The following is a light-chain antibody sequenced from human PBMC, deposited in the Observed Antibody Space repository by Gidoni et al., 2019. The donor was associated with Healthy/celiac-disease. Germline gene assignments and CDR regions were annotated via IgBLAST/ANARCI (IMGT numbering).Light chain of an antibody. V-gene: IGKV3-15*01. CDR2: GAS. CDR3: QQYNNWPPFT. Sequence: VMTQSPATLSVSPGERATLSCRASQSVSSNVAWYQQKPGQAPRLLIYGASTRATGIPARFSGSGSGTEFTLTISSLQSEDFAVYYCQQYNNWPPFTFGPGTKVDIK. J-gene: IGKJ3*01. CDR1: QSVSSN.